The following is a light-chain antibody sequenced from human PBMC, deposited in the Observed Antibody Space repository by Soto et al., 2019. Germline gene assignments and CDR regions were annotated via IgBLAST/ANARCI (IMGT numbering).Light chain of an antibody. CDR2: GAS. Sequence: EIVLTQSPGTLSLSPGERATLSCRASQSVSSSYLAWYQQQPGQAPRLLIYGASSRAIGIPDRFSGSGSGTGCSLTISRLEPEDVSVYYWQQYGSSSLTFGGGTEVEIK. CDR1: QSVSSSY. CDR3: QQYGSSSLT. V-gene: IGKV3-20*01. J-gene: IGKJ4*01.